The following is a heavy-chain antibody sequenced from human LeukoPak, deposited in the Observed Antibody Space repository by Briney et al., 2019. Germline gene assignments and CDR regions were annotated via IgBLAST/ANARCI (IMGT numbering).Heavy chain of an antibody. V-gene: IGHV1-2*02. D-gene: IGHD3-22*01. Sequence: GASVKVSCKASGYTFTGYYMHWVRQAPGQGHEWMGWINPNSGGTNYAQKFQGRVTMTRDTSISTAYVELSRLRSDDTAVYYCARDDYDSSGYPSGYWGQGTLVTVSS. CDR3: ARDDYDSSGYPSGY. CDR1: GYTFTGYY. CDR2: INPNSGGT. J-gene: IGHJ4*02.